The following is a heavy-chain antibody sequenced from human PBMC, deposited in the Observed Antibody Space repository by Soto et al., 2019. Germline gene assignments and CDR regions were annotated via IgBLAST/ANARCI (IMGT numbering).Heavy chain of an antibody. CDR1: GGSISGHY. Sequence: QVQLQESGPGLVKPSETLSLSCNVSGGSISGHYWSWVRQTPGKGLEWIGYIYYSGSTNYNPSLKRRVTISVVTSKNHFSLTLTSVTAADTAVYYCARGPYYDLIWNYYYMDVWGKGTTVTFS. J-gene: IGHJ6*03. V-gene: IGHV4-59*08. D-gene: IGHD3-16*01. CDR2: IYYSGST. CDR3: ARGPYYDLIWNYYYMDV.